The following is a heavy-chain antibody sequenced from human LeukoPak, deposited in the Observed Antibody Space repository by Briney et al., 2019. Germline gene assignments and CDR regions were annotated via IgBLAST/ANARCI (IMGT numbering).Heavy chain of an antibody. V-gene: IGHV4-39*07. CDR2: INHSGST. CDR1: GGSISSSSYY. J-gene: IGHJ4*02. CDR3: ARGTSRRGFGY. Sequence: SETLSLTCTVSGGSISSSSYYWGWIRQPPGKGLEWIGEINHSGSTNYNPSLKSRVTISVDTSKNQFSLKLSSVTAADTAVYYCARGTSRRGFGYWGQGTLVTVSS. D-gene: IGHD2-8*01.